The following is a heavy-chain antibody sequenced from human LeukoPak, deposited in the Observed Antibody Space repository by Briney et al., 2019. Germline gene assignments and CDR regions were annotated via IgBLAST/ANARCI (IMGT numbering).Heavy chain of an antibody. CDR3: TRDPGVLAGFDY. J-gene: IGHJ4*02. Sequence: GRSLRLSCTASGFTFGDYAMSWVRQAPGKGLEWVGFIRSKAYGGTTEYAASVKGRFTISRDDSKSIAYLQMNSLKTEDTAVYYCTRDPGVLAGFDYWGQGTLVTVSS. CDR2: IRSKAYGGTT. CDR1: GFTFGDYA. V-gene: IGHV3-49*04. D-gene: IGHD2-8*01.